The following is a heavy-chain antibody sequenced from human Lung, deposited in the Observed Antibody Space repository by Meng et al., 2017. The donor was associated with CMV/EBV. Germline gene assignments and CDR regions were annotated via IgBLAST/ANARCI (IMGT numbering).Heavy chain of an antibody. CDR2: IGQDGIEK. Sequence: GESXKISCAASGFTFSTYWMSWVRQSPKGLEWVANIGQDGIEKYYVDSVKGRFTISRDYAKSSLFLQMNSLRAEDTAVYFCSRDPPLIASRLDYWGQGRLVTVSS. D-gene: IGHD6-13*01. CDR1: GFTFSTYW. V-gene: IGHV3-7*01. CDR3: SRDPPLIASRLDY. J-gene: IGHJ4*02.